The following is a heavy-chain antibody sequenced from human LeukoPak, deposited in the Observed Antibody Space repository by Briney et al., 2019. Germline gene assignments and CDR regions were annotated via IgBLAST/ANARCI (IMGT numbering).Heavy chain of an antibody. CDR2: IYTSGST. CDR3: ARTRYYYGSGSYYTYYYYYYMDV. CDR1: GGSISSGSYH. J-gene: IGHJ6*03. Sequence: SETLSLTCTVSGGSISSGSYHWSWIRQPAGKGLEWIGRIYTSGSTKYNPSLKSRVTISVDTSKNQFSLKLSSVTAADTAVYYCARTRYYYGSGSYYTYYYYYYMDVWGKGTTVTVSS. D-gene: IGHD3-10*01. V-gene: IGHV4-61*02.